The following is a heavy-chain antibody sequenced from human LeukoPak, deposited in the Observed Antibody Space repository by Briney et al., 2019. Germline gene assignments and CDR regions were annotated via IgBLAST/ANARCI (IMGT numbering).Heavy chain of an antibody. V-gene: IGHV3-21*01. J-gene: IGHJ4*02. CDR3: AKDGATNYGDYGNFDC. D-gene: IGHD4-17*01. CDR2: ISSSSSYI. CDR1: GFTFSSYS. Sequence: AGGSLRLSCAASGFTFSSYSMNWVRQAPGKGLEWVSSISSSSSYIYYADSVKGRFTISRDNAKNSLYLQMNSLRAEDTAVYYCAKDGATNYGDYGNFDCWGQGTLVTVSS.